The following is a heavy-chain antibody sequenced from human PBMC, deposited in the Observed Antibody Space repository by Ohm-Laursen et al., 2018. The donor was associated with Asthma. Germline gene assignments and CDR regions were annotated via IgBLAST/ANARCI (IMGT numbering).Heavy chain of an antibody. CDR2: ISGSGGST. J-gene: IGHJ4*02. D-gene: IGHD2-8*01. CDR3: AKDRVYGDGLLAYDY. V-gene: IGHV3-23*01. Sequence: GSLRLSCSASGFTFSSYAMSWVRQAPGKGLEWVSSISGSGGSTYSADSVKGRFTISRDNSKSTLYLQMNSLRAEDTAVYYCAKDRVYGDGLLAYDYWGQGTLVTVSP. CDR1: GFTFSSYA.